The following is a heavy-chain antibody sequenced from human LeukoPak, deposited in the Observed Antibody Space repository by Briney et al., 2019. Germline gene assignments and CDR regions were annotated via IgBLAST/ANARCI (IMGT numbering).Heavy chain of an antibody. CDR2: ISYDGSNK. V-gene: IGHV3-30-3*01. J-gene: IGHJ6*02. Sequence: GGSLRLSCAASGFTFSSYAMHWVRQAPGKGLEWVAVISYDGSNKYYADSVKGRFTISRDNSKNTLYLQMNSLRAEDTAVYYCARDNDFWSGYYPPGERYGMDVWGQGTTVTVSS. CDR3: ARDNDFWSGYYPPGERYGMDV. D-gene: IGHD3-3*01. CDR1: GFTFSSYA.